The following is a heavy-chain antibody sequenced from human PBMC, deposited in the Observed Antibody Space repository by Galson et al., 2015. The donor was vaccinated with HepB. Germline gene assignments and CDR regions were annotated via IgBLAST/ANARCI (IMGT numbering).Heavy chain of an antibody. CDR1: GFTFSSYA. J-gene: IGHJ4*02. CDR2: ISGSGDST. Sequence: SLRLSCAGSGFTFSSYAMNWVRQAPGKGLEWVSTISGSGDSTYYADSVKGRFTISRDISKNTLYLQMNSLRAEDTAVYYCAKRERLAYYFDYWGQGTLVTVSS. D-gene: IGHD6-19*01. CDR3: AKRERLAYYFDY. V-gene: IGHV3-23*01.